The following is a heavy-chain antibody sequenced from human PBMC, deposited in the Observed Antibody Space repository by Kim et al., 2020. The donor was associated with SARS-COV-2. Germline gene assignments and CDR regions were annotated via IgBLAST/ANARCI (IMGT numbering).Heavy chain of an antibody. CDR3: AREGHSSGYLGFDY. CDR2: INAGNGNT. CDR1: GYTFTTYA. D-gene: IGHD6-19*01. Sequence: ASVKVSCKASGYTFTTYALYWVRQAPGQSLEWLGWINAGNGNTRYSQNFQGRVIITRDTSASTVYMELSSLRSEDTAIYYCAREGHSSGYLGFDYWGLGTLVTISS. V-gene: IGHV1-3*01. J-gene: IGHJ4*02.